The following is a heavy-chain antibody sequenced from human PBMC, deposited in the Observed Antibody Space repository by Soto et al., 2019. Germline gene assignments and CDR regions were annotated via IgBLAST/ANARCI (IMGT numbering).Heavy chain of an antibody. Sequence: SETLSLTCTVSGASISSSSFYWGWIRQPPGKGLESIANIYYDGSTYYNPSLKSRVTISFDTSKNQFSLKLSSVTAADTAFFYWARSHIVPRLFMYPYDYWGQGTPVTVSS. CDR1: GASISSSSFY. V-gene: IGHV4-39*01. CDR3: ARSHIVPRLFMYPYDY. D-gene: IGHD6-6*01. CDR2: IYYDGST. J-gene: IGHJ4*02.